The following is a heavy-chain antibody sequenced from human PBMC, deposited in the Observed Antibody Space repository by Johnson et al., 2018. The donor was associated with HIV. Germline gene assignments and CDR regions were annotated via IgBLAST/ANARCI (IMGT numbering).Heavy chain of an antibody. CDR1: GFIFSSYA. J-gene: IGHJ3*02. CDR2: ISFDGSHK. Sequence: QVQLVESGGGVVQPGRSLRLSCGASGFIFSSYAMHWVRQAPGKGLEWVALISFDGSHKYYADSVKGRFTISRDNSKNTLYLQMNSLRTEDTALYYCAKDKGVVILRGDAFDIWGQGTMVTVSS. V-gene: IGHV3-30*04. CDR3: AKDKGVVILRGDAFDI. D-gene: IGHD2-21*01.